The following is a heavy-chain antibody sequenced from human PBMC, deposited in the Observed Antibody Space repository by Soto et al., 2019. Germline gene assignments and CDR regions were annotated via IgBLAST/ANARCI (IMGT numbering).Heavy chain of an antibody. V-gene: IGHV1-18*04. Sequence: AKVSSKASGLAFTTYAISWVRQANGQVHEWMGWNSAYNGNSAYAQKFQGRVTVTSDTCIYTVHMEVSSQRSEDTAVYYCARRAETTGWTGFRAAKYCFDFWGHGTLVTVSS. CDR3: ARRAETTGWTGFRAAKYCFDF. CDR1: GLAFTTYA. J-gene: IGHJ4*01. D-gene: IGHD6-19*01. CDR2: NSAYNGNS.